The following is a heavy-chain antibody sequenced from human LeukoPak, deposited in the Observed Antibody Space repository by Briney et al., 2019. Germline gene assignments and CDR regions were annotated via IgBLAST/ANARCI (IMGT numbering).Heavy chain of an antibody. CDR2: ITTSSSYI. V-gene: IGHV3-21*04. CDR1: GFSFGSYD. J-gene: IGHJ4*02. D-gene: IGHD3-10*01. CDR3: AKALYYYGSGYDY. Sequence: GGSLRLSCAASGFSFGSYDMNWVRQAPGKGLGWVSSITTSSSYIYYADSVKGRFTVSRDNSKNTLYLQMNSLRAEDTAVYYCAKALYYYGSGYDYWGQGTLVTVSS.